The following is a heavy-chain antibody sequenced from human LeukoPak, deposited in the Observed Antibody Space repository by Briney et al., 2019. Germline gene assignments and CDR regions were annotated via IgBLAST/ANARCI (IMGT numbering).Heavy chain of an antibody. V-gene: IGHV3-30*02. CDR1: GFTFSSYG. CDR2: IRYDGSNK. J-gene: IGHJ4*02. CDR3: AKDWYDFWSGYYDPYYFDY. Sequence: GGSLRLSCAASGFTFSSYGMHWVRQAPGKGLEWVAFIRYDGSNKYYADSVKGRFTISRDNSKNTLYLQMNSLRAEDTAVYYCAKDWYDFWSGYYDPYYFDYWGQGTLVTVSS. D-gene: IGHD3-3*01.